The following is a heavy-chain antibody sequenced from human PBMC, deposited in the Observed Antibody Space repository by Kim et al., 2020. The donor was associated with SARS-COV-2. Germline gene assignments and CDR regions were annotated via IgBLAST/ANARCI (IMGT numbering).Heavy chain of an antibody. J-gene: IGHJ2*01. CDR3: AIVKMDSSSSIFWYFDL. V-gene: IGHV1-2*02. CDR1: GYAFTGYY. D-gene: IGHD6-6*01. CDR2: INHNSGGT. Sequence: ASVKVSCKASGYAFTGYYMHWVRQAPGQGLEWMGWINHNSGGTNYAQKFQGRVTMTRDTSISTAYMELSRLRSDDTAVYYCAIVKMDSSSSIFWYFDLWGRCTLVTVSS.